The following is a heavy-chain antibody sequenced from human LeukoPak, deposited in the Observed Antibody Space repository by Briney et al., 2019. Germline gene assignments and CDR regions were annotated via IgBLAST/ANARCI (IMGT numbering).Heavy chain of an antibody. CDR2: IYYSGSA. CDR3: ARPGSDGSYYY. V-gene: IGHV4-39*01. CDR1: GDSISSTSLY. D-gene: IGHD1-26*01. J-gene: IGHJ4*02. Sequence: SETLSLTCTVSGDSISSTSLYWGWIRQPPGKGLEWIGSIYYSGSASYNPSLKSRVTISVDTSRNQFSLKLNSVTAADTAVYYCARPGSDGSYYYWGQGTLVTVSS.